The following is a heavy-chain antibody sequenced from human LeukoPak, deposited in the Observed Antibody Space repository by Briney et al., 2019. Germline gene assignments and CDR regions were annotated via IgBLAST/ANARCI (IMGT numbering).Heavy chain of an antibody. D-gene: IGHD3-22*01. CDR1: GGSISSGDYY. J-gene: IGHJ5*02. CDR2: MYYSGST. V-gene: IGHV4-30-4*01. Sequence: SETLSLTCTVSGGSISSGDYYWSWIRQPPGKGPEWIAYMYYSGSTYYNPSLKSRVTMSADTSKNQLSLKLSSVTAADTAVYYCARPYYYDSRIDPWGQGILVIVSS. CDR3: ARPYYYDSRIDP.